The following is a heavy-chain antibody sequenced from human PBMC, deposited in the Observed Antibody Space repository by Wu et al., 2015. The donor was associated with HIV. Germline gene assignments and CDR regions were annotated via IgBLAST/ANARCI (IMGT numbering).Heavy chain of an antibody. CDR2: MNPNNGNT. CDR1: GYTFSSYG. V-gene: IGHV1-8*02. J-gene: IGHJ4*02. Sequence: QVQLVQSGAEVKKPGASVKVSCKASGYTFSSYGISWVRQAPGQGLEYMGWMNPNNGNTASAQRFQGRITMTRTTSTSTAYLELSSLTSEDTAVYYCVRGRYELGYWGQGTLVTVSS. CDR3: VRGRYELGY. D-gene: IGHD5-12*01.